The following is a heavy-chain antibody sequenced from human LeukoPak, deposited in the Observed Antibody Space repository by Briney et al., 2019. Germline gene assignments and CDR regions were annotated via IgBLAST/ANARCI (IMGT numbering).Heavy chain of an antibody. D-gene: IGHD6-19*01. CDR1: GFTFSRDW. CDR2: INSDGSST. V-gene: IGHV3-74*01. J-gene: IGHJ4*02. CDR3: AAKKAGWYYFNY. Sequence: GGSLRLSCAASGFTFSRDWMHWVRQAPGKGLGWVSRINSDGSSTSYADSVKGRFTISRDNAKNTLYLQMNSLRAEDTAVYYCAAKKAGWYYFNYWGQGTLVTVSS.